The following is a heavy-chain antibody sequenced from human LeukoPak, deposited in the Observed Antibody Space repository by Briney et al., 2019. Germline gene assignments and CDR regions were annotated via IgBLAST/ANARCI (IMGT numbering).Heavy chain of an antibody. D-gene: IGHD6-6*01. CDR2: IWYDGRNK. V-gene: IGHV3-33*08. J-gene: IGHJ4*02. CDR3: ARGEYSRSSGFDY. CDR1: GFTFSSYW. Sequence: GGSLRLSCAASGFTFSSYWMHWVRQAPGKGLEWVAVIWYDGRNKYYADSVKGRFTISRDNSKNTVYLQMNSLRDEDTAVYYCARGEYSRSSGFDYWGQGSLVTVSS.